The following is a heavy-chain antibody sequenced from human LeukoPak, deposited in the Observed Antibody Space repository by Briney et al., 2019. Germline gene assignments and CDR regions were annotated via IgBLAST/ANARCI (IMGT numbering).Heavy chain of an antibody. CDR3: ARKLRLGGNWFDP. Sequence: GASVKVSCKTSGGTFTSYAITWVRQAPGQGLEWMGKIIPISGTTNYAQKFQGRVTLTADESTSTAYMELSSLRSEDAALYYCARKLRLGGNWFDPWGQGTLVTVSS. V-gene: IGHV1-69*13. CDR2: IIPISGTT. D-gene: IGHD1-26*01. CDR1: GGTFTSYA. J-gene: IGHJ5*02.